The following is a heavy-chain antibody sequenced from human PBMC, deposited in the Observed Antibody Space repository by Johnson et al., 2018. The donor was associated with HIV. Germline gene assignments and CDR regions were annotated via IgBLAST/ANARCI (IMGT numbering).Heavy chain of an antibody. CDR3: TTAVDGAPDAFDI. CDR2: IKSKTDGGTT. D-gene: IGHD4-17*01. Sequence: EVQLVESGGGLVKPGGSLRLSCAASGFTFSNAWMSWVRQAPGKGLEWVGRIKSKTDGGTTDYAAPVKGRFTISRDDSKNTLYLQMNGLKTEDTAIFYCTTAVDGAPDAFDIWGQGTMVTVSS. J-gene: IGHJ3*02. CDR1: GFTFSNAW. V-gene: IGHV3-15*01.